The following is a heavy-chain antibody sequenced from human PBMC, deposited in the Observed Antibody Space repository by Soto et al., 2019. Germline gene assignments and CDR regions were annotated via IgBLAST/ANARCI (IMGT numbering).Heavy chain of an antibody. V-gene: IGHV1-3*01. J-gene: IGHJ6*02. Sequence: QVQLVQSGAEVKKPGASVKVSCKASGYTFTSYAMHWVRQAPGQRLEWMGWINAGNGNTKYSQKFQGRVTITRDTSASTAYMELSSLRSEDTAVYYCARTQYYDFWSGIYYYYYGMDVWGQGTTVTVSS. CDR1: GYTFTSYA. CDR2: INAGNGNT. CDR3: ARTQYYDFWSGIYYYYYGMDV. D-gene: IGHD3-3*01.